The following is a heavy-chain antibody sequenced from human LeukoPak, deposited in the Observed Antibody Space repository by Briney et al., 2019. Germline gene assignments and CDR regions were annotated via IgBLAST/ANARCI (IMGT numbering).Heavy chain of an antibody. J-gene: IGHJ1*01. V-gene: IGHV5-10-1*01. CDR1: GYXFTSYW. Sequence: GESLKISCNSSGYXFTSYWIGWVRQMPGKGLEWTGRIDPSDSYTNYSPSFQGHVTISADKSMTTAYLQWTSLKASDTAMYYCARQLTGYAPQEWGQGTLVTVSS. CDR2: IDPSDSYT. CDR3: ARQLTGYAPQE. D-gene: IGHD1-1*01.